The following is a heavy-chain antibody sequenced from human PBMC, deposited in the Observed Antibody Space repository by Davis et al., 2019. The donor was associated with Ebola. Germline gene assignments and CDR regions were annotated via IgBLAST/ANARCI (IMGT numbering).Heavy chain of an antibody. J-gene: IGHJ4*02. D-gene: IGHD3-16*01. V-gene: IGHV3-23*01. Sequence: GESLKISCAASGFTFSSYAMSWVRQAPGKGLEWVSAISGSGGSTYYADSVKGRFTISRDNSKNTLYLQMNSLRAEDTAVYYCASVGQSFLDYWGQGTLVTVSS. CDR1: GFTFSSYA. CDR3: ASVGQSFLDY. CDR2: ISGSGGST.